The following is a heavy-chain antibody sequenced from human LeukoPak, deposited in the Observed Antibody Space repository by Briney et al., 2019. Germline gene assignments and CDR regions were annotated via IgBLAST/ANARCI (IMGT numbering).Heavy chain of an antibody. V-gene: IGHV4-4*07. CDR3: ARDPYDILTGYYIGAFDI. J-gene: IGHJ3*02. CDR2: IYTSGST. CDR1: GGSISSYY. Sequence: PSETLSLTCTVSGGSISSYYWSWIRQPAGKGLEWIGRIYTSGSTNYNPSLKSRVTMSVDTSKNQFSLKLSSVTAADTAVYYCARDPYDILTGYYIGAFDIWGQGTMVTVSS. D-gene: IGHD3-9*01.